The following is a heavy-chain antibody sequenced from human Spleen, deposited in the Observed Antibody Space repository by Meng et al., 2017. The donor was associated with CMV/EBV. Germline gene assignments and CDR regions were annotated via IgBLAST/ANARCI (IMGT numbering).Heavy chain of an antibody. CDR1: GFTLNNAW. CDR2: INTNTDGGTT. Sequence: GESLKLPCGASGFTLNNAWMSWVRQAPGKGLEWVGRINTNTDGGTTDYAAPVKGRFTISRDDSKNTLYLEMNSLKTEDTAVYYCTGTPRPGENYWGQGTLVTVSS. CDR3: TGTPRPGENY. D-gene: IGHD3-10*01. J-gene: IGHJ4*02. V-gene: IGHV3-15*01.